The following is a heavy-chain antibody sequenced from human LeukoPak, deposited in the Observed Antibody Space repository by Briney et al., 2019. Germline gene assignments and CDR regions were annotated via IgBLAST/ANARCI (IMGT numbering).Heavy chain of an antibody. V-gene: IGHV3-21*01. D-gene: IGHD1-26*01. CDR2: ISSSSTYI. Sequence: GGSLRLSCAASGFTFSTYGMNWVRQAPGKGLEWVSSISSSSTYIYYVDSVEGRFTISRDDAKNSLYLQMNSLRAEDTAVYYCVRVEMGAINAYFDYWGQGALVTVSS. CDR3: VRVEMGAINAYFDY. J-gene: IGHJ4*02. CDR1: GFTFSTYG.